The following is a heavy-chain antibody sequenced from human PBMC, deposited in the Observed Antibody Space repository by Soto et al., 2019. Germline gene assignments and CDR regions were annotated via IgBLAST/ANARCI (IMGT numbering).Heavy chain of an antibody. J-gene: IGHJ6*02. CDR2: IIPILGIA. Sequence: SVKVSCKASGGTFSSYTISWVRQAPGQGLEWMGRIIPILGIANYAQKFQGRVTITRDTSASTVYMELSSLSSEDTAVYYCARVGHYYYGMDVWGQGTTVTVSS. V-gene: IGHV1-69*02. CDR1: GGTFSSYT. CDR3: ARVGHYYYGMDV. D-gene: IGHD3-10*01.